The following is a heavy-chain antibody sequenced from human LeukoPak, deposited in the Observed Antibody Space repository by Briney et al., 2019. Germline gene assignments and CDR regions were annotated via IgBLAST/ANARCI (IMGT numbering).Heavy chain of an antibody. Sequence: PGGSLRLSCAGSGFTFSSHGMDWVRQAPGKGLEWVSGISPSGDITYYADSVKGRFTISRDNAKNSLYLQMNSLRAEDTALYYCAKGSIAAAASLPDYWGQGTLVTVSS. D-gene: IGHD6-13*01. CDR2: ISPSGDIT. J-gene: IGHJ4*02. CDR1: GFTFSSHG. V-gene: IGHV3-23*01. CDR3: AKGSIAAAASLPDY.